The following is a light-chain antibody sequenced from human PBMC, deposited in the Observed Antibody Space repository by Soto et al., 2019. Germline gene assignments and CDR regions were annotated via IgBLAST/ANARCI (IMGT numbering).Light chain of an antibody. CDR1: QSISTY. Sequence: VVLPQSRATVSLCPGERATLSGRAGQSISTYPAWYQHKPGQAPRLLIYDASNRATGSPARFSGSGSGIDFTLIISNLGPEDLAVYYLQQRVNWPPAFGGGTKVDIK. CDR2: DAS. CDR3: QQRVNWPPA. J-gene: IGKJ4*01. V-gene: IGKV3-11*01.